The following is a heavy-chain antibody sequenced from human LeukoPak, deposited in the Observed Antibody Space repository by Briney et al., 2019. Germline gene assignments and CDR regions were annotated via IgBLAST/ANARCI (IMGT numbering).Heavy chain of an antibody. V-gene: IGHV3-7*03. J-gene: IGHJ4*02. CDR1: GFTFSSYW. D-gene: IGHD3-22*01. Sequence: QAGGSLRLSCAASGFTFSSYWMSWVRQAPGKGLEWVANIKQDGSEKYYVDSVKGRFTISRDNAKNSLYLQMNSLRAEDTAVYYCAREGYYYDSSGYYCWGQGTLVTVSS. CDR2: IKQDGSEK. CDR3: AREGYYYDSSGYYC.